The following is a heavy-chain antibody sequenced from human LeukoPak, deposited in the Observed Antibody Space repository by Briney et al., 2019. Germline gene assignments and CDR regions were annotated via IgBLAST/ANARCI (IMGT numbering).Heavy chain of an antibody. V-gene: IGHV4-59*01. CDR1: GGSISSYY. CDR3: ARQGEYSSSWHYYYYYMDV. D-gene: IGHD6-13*01. Sequence: SETLSLTCTVSGGSISSYYWSWIRQPPGKGLEWIGYIYYSGSTNYNPSLKSRVTISVDTSKNQFSLKLSSVTAADTAVYYCARQGEYSSSWHYYYYYMDVWGKGTTVTVSS. J-gene: IGHJ6*03. CDR2: IYYSGST.